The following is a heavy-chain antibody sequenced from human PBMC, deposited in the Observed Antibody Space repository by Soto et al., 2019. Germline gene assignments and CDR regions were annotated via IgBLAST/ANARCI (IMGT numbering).Heavy chain of an antibody. J-gene: IGHJ6*03. CDR2: IYYSGST. CDR3: ARLSMPDYYYYYYMDV. D-gene: IGHD2-2*01. CDR1: GGSISSSSYY. V-gene: IGHV4-39*01. Sequence: QLQLQESGPGLLKPSETLSLTCTVSGGSISSSSYYWGWIRQPPGKGLEWIGSIYYSGSTYYNPSLKSRVTISVDTSKNQFSLKLSSVTAADTAVYYCARLSMPDYYYYYYMDVWGKGTTVTVSS.